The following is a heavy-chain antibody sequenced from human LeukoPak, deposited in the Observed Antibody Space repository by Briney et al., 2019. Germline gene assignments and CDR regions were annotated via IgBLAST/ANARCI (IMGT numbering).Heavy chain of an antibody. CDR3: TTVRRASSSLDY. Sequence: GGSLRLSCTASGLTFSSAWMSWVRQAPGKGLEWIGHIRGKADGGTPDYAAPVKGKFTISRDDSKSTLFLQMDSLQIEDTAVYYCTTVRRASSSLDYWGQGTLVTVSS. J-gene: IGHJ4*02. CDR1: GLTFSSAW. D-gene: IGHD5-24*01. V-gene: IGHV3-15*01. CDR2: IRGKADGGTP.